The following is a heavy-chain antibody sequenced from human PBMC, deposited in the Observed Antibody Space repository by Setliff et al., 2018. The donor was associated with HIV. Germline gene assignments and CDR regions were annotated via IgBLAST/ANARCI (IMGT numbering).Heavy chain of an antibody. CDR3: ARASDMLTAYYDHFDY. V-gene: IGHV4-39*07. CDR2: IYYSGST. D-gene: IGHD3-9*01. CDR1: GGSISSSSYY. J-gene: IGHJ4*02. Sequence: SETLSLTCTVSGGSISSSSYYWGWIRQPPGKGLEWIGSIYYSGSTYYNPSLKSRDTISVDTSKNQFSLKLSSVTAADTAVYYCARASDMLTAYYDHFDYWGQGTLVTVSS.